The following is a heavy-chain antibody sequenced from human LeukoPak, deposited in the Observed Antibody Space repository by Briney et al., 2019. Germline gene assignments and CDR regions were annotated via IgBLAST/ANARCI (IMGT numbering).Heavy chain of an antibody. D-gene: IGHD6-19*01. CDR1: GYTFTSNG. CDR2: ISSYNGNT. J-gene: IGHJ4*02. CDR3: ASPRGVAGPLDC. V-gene: IGHV1-18*01. Sequence: ASVNVSCKASGYTFTSNGISCVRQAPGQGLEWMIWISSYNGNTNYEQKLKGRVTMTTDTSTSTAYMELRSLRSDDTAVYYCASPRGVAGPLDCWGQGTLVSVSS.